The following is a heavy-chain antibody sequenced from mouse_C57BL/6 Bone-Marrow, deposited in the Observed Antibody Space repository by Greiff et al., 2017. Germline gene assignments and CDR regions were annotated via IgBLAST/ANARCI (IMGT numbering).Heavy chain of an antibody. D-gene: IGHD1-1*01. Sequence: VKLQESGPELVKPGASVKISCKASGYAFSSSWMNWVKQRPGKGLEWIGRIYPGDGDTNYNGKFKGKATLTADKSSSTAYMQLSSLTSEDSAVYFCARCYGSSRYAMDYWGQGPSVTVSS. CDR2: IYPGDGDT. V-gene: IGHV1-82*01. CDR3: ARCYGSSRYAMDY. J-gene: IGHJ4*01. CDR1: GYAFSSSW.